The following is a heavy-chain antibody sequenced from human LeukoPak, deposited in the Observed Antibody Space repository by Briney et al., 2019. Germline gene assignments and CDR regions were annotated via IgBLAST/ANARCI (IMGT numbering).Heavy chain of an antibody. V-gene: IGHV4-34*08. J-gene: IGHJ6*03. CDR1: GFTFSDYN. D-gene: IGHD3-16*01. Sequence: GSLRLSCAASGFTFSDYNIRWIRQAPGEGLEWIGEINHSGSTNYNPSLKSRVTISVDKSKNQFSLKLSSVTAADTAVYYCATGIGYDSFRGYYYYYYMDVWGKGTTVTISS. CDR3: ATGIGYDSFRGYYYYYYMDV. CDR2: INHSGST.